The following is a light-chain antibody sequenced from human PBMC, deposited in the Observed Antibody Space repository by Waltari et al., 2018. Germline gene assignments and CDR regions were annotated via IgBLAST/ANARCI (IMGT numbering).Light chain of an antibody. V-gene: IGLV1-40*01. CDR1: SSNIGAGYD. J-gene: IGLJ3*02. Sequence: QSVLTQPPSVSGAPGQRVTISCTGSSSNIGAGYDVHWYQLLPGTAPKLLIYGNINRPSGVPDRFAGSKSGTSASLAITGLQAEDEADYYCQSYDNSRSGWVFGGGTKLTVL. CDR3: QSYDNSRSGWV. CDR2: GNI.